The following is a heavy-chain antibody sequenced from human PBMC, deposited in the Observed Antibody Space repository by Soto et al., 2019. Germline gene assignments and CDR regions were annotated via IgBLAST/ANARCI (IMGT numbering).Heavy chain of an antibody. CDR1: GFSLSTSGVG. CDR2: IYWDDDK. D-gene: IGHD3-22*01. J-gene: IGHJ5*02. CDR3: AHATFYYDSSVSPPQGWSDP. Sequence: SGPTLVNPTQTLTLTCTFSGFSLSTSGVGVGWIRQPPGKALEWLALIYWDDDKRYSPSLKSRLTITKDTSKNQVVLTMTNMDPVDTATYYFAHATFYYDSSVSPPQGWSDPWGKGTLVPVSS. V-gene: IGHV2-5*02.